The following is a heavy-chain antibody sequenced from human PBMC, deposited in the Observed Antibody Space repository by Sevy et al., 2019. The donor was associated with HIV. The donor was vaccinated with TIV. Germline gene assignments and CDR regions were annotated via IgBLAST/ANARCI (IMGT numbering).Heavy chain of an antibody. D-gene: IGHD2-8*01. CDR3: ASQSHQSYFCTSGECAFDI. CDR1: GHSFSTYW. CDR2: IYPGDSDT. J-gene: IGHJ3*02. Sequence: GESLKISCNDSGHSFSTYWIAWVRQMPGKGLEWMGIIYPGDSDTRYSPSFQGQVTISADKYISTAYLQWSSLKASDTAMSYCASQSHQSYFCTSGECAFDIWGQGTMVTVSS. V-gene: IGHV5-51*01.